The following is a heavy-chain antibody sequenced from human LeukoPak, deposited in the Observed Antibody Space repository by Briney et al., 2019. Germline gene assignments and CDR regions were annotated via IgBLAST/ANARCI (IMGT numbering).Heavy chain of an antibody. CDR3: ARFFYYDASLPPY. V-gene: IGHV4-39*01. CDR1: GGYISTSNYY. Sequence: SQTLSLTCTVSGGYISTSNYYWGWIRQPPGKGLEWIGTIYYSGRTYYNPSLQSRVTISLDTSQNQLSLQVRSVTVVDTAVYYCARFFYYDASLPPYWGQGTLVTVSS. D-gene: IGHD3-16*01. CDR2: IYYSGRT. J-gene: IGHJ4*02.